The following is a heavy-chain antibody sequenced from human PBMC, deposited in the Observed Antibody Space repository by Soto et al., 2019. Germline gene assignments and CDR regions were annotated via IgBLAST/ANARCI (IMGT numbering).Heavy chain of an antibody. CDR3: VKVATVAGTIGGIDY. D-gene: IGHD6-19*01. J-gene: IGHJ4*02. CDR1: GFTFSSYA. Sequence: GGSLRLSCSASGFTFSSYAMHWVRQAPGKGLEYVSAISSNGGSTYYADSVKGRFTISRDNSKNILYLQMSSLRAEDTAVYYCVKVATVAGTIGGIDYWGQGTLVTVSS. V-gene: IGHV3-64D*06. CDR2: ISSNGGST.